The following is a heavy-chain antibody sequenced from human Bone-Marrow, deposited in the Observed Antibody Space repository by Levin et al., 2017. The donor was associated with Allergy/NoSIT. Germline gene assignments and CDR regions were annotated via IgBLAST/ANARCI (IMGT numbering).Heavy chain of an antibody. D-gene: IGHD2-15*01. CDR1: RGTFNSYG. J-gene: IGHJ3*01. CDR2: TITFFDTT. V-gene: IGHV1-69*13. CDR3: ARDLYCSGGSCHSDAVGL. Sequence: ASVKVSCKASRGTFNSYGINWVRQAPGQGLEWMGGTITFFDTTNYAQKFQGRVTITADESTSTVYMELSSLRFEDTAVYYCARDLYCSGGSCHSDAVGLWGQGTMVIVSS.